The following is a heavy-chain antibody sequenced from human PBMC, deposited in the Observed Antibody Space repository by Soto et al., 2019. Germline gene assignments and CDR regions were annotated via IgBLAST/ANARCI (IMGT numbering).Heavy chain of an antibody. CDR2: INAGNGNT. Sequence: ASVKVSCKASGYTFTSHAMHWVRQAPGQRLEWMGWINAGNGNTKYSQKFQGRVTITRDTSASTAYMELSSLRSEDTAVYYCARSPIEAYFGGDCYSTYEYWGQGTLVTVPS. CDR1: GYTFTSHA. D-gene: IGHD2-21*02. J-gene: IGHJ4*02. V-gene: IGHV1-3*01. CDR3: ARSPIEAYFGGDCYSTYEY.